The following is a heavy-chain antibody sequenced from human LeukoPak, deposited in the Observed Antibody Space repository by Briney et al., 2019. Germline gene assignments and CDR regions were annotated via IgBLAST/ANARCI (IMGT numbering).Heavy chain of an antibody. V-gene: IGHV3-72*01. CDR2: ARNKAASYST. CDR1: GFTFNDHY. J-gene: IGHJ4*02. CDR3: VTSSLGPGDLDY. Sequence: GGSLRLSCAASGFTFNDHYMDWVRQAAGKGREWVGRARNKAASYSTEYAASVIGRFTVSRDDSKNSLYLQMDSLKTEDTAVYYCVTSSLGPGDLDYWGQGTLVTVSS. D-gene: IGHD4-17*01.